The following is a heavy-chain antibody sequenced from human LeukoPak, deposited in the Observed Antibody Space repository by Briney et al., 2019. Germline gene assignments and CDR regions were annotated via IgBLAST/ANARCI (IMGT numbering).Heavy chain of an antibody. CDR1: GGSFSPYY. V-gene: IGHV4-34*01. CDR3: ARVSARIAAAGFDP. D-gene: IGHD6-13*01. CDR2: INHSRST. J-gene: IGHJ5*02. Sequence: SETLSLTCAVYGGSFSPYYWSWIRQSPDKGLEWIGEINHSRSTNYNPSLKSRVTISVDTSKNQFSLKLSSVTAADTAVYYCARVSARIAAAGFDPWGQGTLVTVSS.